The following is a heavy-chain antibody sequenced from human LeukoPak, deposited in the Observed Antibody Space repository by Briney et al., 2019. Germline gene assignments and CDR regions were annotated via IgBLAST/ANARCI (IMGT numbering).Heavy chain of an antibody. CDR3: ASAGPSYGSGVDY. D-gene: IGHD3-10*01. CDR1: GGTFSSYT. Sequence: GSSVKVSCKASGGTFSSYTTSWVRQAPGQGLEWMGRIISILGIANYAQKFQGRVTITADKSTSTAYMELSSLRSEDTAVYYCASAGPSYGSGVDYWGQGTLVTVSS. V-gene: IGHV1-69*02. CDR2: IISILGIA. J-gene: IGHJ4*02.